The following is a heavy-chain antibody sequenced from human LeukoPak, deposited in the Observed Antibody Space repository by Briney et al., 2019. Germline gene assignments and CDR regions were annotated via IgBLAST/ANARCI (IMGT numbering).Heavy chain of an antibody. D-gene: IGHD3-22*01. V-gene: IGHV3-23*01. Sequence: GGSLRLSCAASGFTFNNYAMNWVRQAPGKGLEWVSVISGSGGTTYYADSVKGRFTISRDSSKNTLYLQMNSLRAEDTAVYYCARIRYDSSGYYLDYWGQGTLVTVSS. J-gene: IGHJ4*02. CDR2: ISGSGGTT. CDR1: GFTFNNYA. CDR3: ARIRYDSSGYYLDY.